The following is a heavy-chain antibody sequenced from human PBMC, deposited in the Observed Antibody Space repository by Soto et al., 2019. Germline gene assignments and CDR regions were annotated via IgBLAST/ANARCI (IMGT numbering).Heavy chain of an antibody. CDR1: GYSFTSYW. Sequence: GESLKISCKGSGYSFTSYWIAWVRQMPGKGLEWMGIIYPGDSDTRYSPPFQGQVTISADKSISTAYLQWSSLKASDTAMFYCARRRSSTAFDIWGQGTMVTVSS. CDR2: IYPGDSDT. CDR3: ARRRSSTAFDI. J-gene: IGHJ3*02. D-gene: IGHD2-2*01. V-gene: IGHV5-51*01.